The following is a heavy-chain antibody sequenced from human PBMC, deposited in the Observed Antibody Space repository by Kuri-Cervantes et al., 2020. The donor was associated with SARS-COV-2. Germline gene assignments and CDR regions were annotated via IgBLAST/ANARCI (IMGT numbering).Heavy chain of an antibody. CDR1: GGSVSSGSYY. D-gene: IGHD3-22*01. Sequence: SETLSLTCTVSGGSVSSGSYYWSWIRQPPGKGLEWIGYIYYSGSTNYNPSLKSRVTISVDTSKSQFSLKLSSVTAADTAVYYCARDHYDSSGYAFDIWGQGTMVTVSS. CDR2: IYYSGST. J-gene: IGHJ3*02. CDR3: ARDHYDSSGYAFDI. V-gene: IGHV4-61*01.